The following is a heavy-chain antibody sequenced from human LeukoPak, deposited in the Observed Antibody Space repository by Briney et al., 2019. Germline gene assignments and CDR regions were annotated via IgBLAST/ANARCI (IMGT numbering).Heavy chain of an antibody. CDR2: IYHSGNT. J-gene: IGHJ4*02. Sequence: SETLSLTCTVSGGSISSSSNYSGWIRQPPGKGLDWIGNIYHSGNTYYNPSLKSRVTISVDTSKNQFSLKRSSVTAADTAVYFCATPDKIFRNWGQGTLVTVSS. CDR1: GGSISSSSNY. CDR3: ATPDKIFRN. V-gene: IGHV4-39*01. D-gene: IGHD3-3*01.